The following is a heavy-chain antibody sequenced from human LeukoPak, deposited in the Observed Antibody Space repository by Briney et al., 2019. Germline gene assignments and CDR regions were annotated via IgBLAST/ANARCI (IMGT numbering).Heavy chain of an antibody. CDR1: GFTFSSYA. Sequence: GRSLRLSCAASGFTFSSYAMHWVRQAPGKGLEWVAVISYDGSNKYYADSVKGRFTISRDNSKNTLYLQMNSLRAEDTAVYYCARDLTYYYDSSDVNWFDPWGQGTLVTVSS. V-gene: IGHV3-30-3*01. CDR2: ISYDGSNK. J-gene: IGHJ5*02. D-gene: IGHD3-22*01. CDR3: ARDLTYYYDSSDVNWFDP.